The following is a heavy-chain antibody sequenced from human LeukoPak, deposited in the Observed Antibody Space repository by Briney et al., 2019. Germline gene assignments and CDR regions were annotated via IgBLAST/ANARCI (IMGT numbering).Heavy chain of an antibody. J-gene: IGHJ4*02. CDR3: ARDERRVTMIVVS. V-gene: IGHV3-48*01. Sequence: PGGSLRLSCAASGFIFSSYGMNWVRQAPGKGLEWVSYISSSSSTIYYADSVKGRFTISRDNAKNSLYLQMNSLRAEDTAVYYCARDERRVTMIVVSWGQGTLVTVSS. CDR1: GFIFSSYG. CDR2: ISSSSSTI. D-gene: IGHD3-22*01.